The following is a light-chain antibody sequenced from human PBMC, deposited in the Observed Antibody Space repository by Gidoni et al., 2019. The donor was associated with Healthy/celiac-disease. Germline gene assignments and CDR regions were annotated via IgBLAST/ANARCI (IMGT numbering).Light chain of an antibody. J-gene: IGKJ1*01. V-gene: IGKV1-8*01. Sequence: AIRMTQSPSSFSASTGDRVTITCRASQGISSYLAWYQQKPGKAHKLLIYAASTLQSGVPSRFSGSGSGTDFTLTISCLQSEDFATYYCQQYYSYPRTFXXXTKVEIK. CDR1: QGISSY. CDR3: QQYYSYPRT. CDR2: AAS.